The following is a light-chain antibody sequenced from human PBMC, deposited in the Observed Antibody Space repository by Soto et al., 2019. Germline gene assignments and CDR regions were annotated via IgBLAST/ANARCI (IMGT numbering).Light chain of an antibody. CDR1: YSNIGSKF. CDR3: STWDGSLSGRV. V-gene: IGLV1-47*01. J-gene: IGLJ3*02. CDR2: RDD. Sequence: QPVLTQPPSASGTPGQRVTISCSGSYSNIGSKFVFWYQQLPGTAPKLLIYRDDQRPSGVPDRFSGSKSGTSASLAISGLRSEDEADYYCSTWDGSLSGRVFGGGTTLTVL.